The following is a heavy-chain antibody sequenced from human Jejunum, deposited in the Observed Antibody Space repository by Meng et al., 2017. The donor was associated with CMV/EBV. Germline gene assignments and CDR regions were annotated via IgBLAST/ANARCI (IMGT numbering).Heavy chain of an antibody. Sequence: VAGGSISRGGYNWTWIRQHPEKGLEWIGYMYNTETSYYNPSLKSRSTISGDTSKNQFSLRLTSVTAADTAVYYCARRGDVNGFEPWGQGTLVTVSS. V-gene: IGHV4-31*02. CDR3: ARRGDVNGFEP. CDR2: MYNTETS. J-gene: IGHJ5*02. D-gene: IGHD3-10*01. CDR1: GGSISRGGYN.